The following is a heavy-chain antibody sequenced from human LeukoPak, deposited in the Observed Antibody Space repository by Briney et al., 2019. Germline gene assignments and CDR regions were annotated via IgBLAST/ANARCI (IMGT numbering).Heavy chain of an antibody. CDR3: ARDEYNWNVDAFDI. Sequence: GGSLRLSCAASGFTFSSYSMNWVRQAPGKGLEWVSYISSSSTIYYADSVKDRFTISRDNAKNSLYLQMNSLRAEDTAMYYCARDEYNWNVDAFDIWGQGTVVTVSS. D-gene: IGHD1-20*01. CDR1: GFTFSSYS. V-gene: IGHV3-48*01. J-gene: IGHJ3*02. CDR2: ISSSSTI.